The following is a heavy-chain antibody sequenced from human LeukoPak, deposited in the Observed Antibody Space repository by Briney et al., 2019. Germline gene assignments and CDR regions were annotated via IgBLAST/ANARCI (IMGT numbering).Heavy chain of an antibody. J-gene: IGHJ5*02. Sequence: PGRSLRLSCAASGFTFSSYGMHWVRQAPGKGLEWVAVILYDGSNKYYADSVKGRFTISRDNSKNTLYLQMNSLRAEDTAVYYCARDRRYSSGWYSSDWFDPWGQGTLVTVSS. D-gene: IGHD6-19*01. CDR3: ARDRRYSSGWYSSDWFDP. V-gene: IGHV3-30*03. CDR1: GFTFSSYG. CDR2: ILYDGSNK.